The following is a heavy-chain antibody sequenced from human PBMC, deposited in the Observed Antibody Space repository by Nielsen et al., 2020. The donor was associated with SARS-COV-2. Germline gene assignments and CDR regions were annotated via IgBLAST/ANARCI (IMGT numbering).Heavy chain of an antibody. CDR3: AREVTYYYYMDV. Sequence: GESLKLSCAASGFTFTNYAMNWVRQAPGKGLEWLSYISSTSNTIYYAGSVKGRFTISRDNAKNSLFLQMNSLRDEDTAVYYCAREVTYYYYMDVWGKGTTVIVSS. CDR1: GFTFTNYA. J-gene: IGHJ6*03. CDR2: ISSTSNTI. V-gene: IGHV3-48*02.